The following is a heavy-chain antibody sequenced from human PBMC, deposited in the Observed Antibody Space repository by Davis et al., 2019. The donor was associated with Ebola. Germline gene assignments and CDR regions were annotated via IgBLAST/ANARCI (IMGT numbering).Heavy chain of an antibody. Sequence: LRLSCTVSGGSISTSGYYWGWVRQFPGTGLEWIGYIYYSGSTYYNPSLNSRVTISVDTSKNQFSLKLSSVTAADTAVYYCARRRLSRYLDPWGQGTLVTVSS. V-gene: IGHV4-31*03. CDR3: ARRRLSRYLDP. CDR1: GGSISTSGYY. J-gene: IGHJ5*02. CDR2: IYYSGST. D-gene: IGHD6-13*01.